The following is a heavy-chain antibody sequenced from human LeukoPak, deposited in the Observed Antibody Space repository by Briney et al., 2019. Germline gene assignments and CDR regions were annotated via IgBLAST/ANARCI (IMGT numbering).Heavy chain of an antibody. CDR2: MNPNSGNT. D-gene: IGHD6-19*01. CDR3: ARGGYSSGWSLFGRWGVKGYGMDV. J-gene: IGHJ6*02. Sequence: ASVKVSRKASGYTFTSYDINWVRQATGQGLEWMGWMNPNSGNTGYAQKFQGRVTMTRNTTISTAYMELSSLRSEDTAVYYCARGGYSSGWSLFGRWGVKGYGMDVWGQGTTVTVSS. CDR1: GYTFTSYD. V-gene: IGHV1-8*01.